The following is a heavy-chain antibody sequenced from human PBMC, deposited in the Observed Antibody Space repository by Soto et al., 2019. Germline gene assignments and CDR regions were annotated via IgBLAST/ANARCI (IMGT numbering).Heavy chain of an antibody. Sequence: ASVKVSCKASGYTFTSYGISWVRQAPGQGLEWMGWISAYNGNTNYAQKLQGRVTMTTDTSTSTAYMELRSLRSDDTAVYYCARDPLAGLYYYYGMDVWGQGTTVTVSS. CDR2: ISAYNGNT. V-gene: IGHV1-18*01. D-gene: IGHD6-19*01. CDR1: GYTFTSYG. J-gene: IGHJ6*02. CDR3: ARDPLAGLYYYYGMDV.